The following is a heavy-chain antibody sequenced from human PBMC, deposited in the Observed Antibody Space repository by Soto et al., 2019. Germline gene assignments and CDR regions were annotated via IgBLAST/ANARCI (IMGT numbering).Heavy chain of an antibody. CDR1: GFPFSSYS. Sequence: GGSLRLSCAASGFPFSSYSMNWVRQSPGKGLEWVSSISSSSSYTYYADSVKGRFTISRDNAKNSLYLQMNSLRAEDTAVYYCARGNDYDEYYFDYWGQGTLVTVSS. J-gene: IGHJ4*02. CDR2: ISSSSSYT. V-gene: IGHV3-21*01. D-gene: IGHD3-22*01. CDR3: ARGNDYDEYYFDY.